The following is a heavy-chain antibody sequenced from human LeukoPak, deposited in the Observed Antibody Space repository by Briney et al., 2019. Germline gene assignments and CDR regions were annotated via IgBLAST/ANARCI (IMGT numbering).Heavy chain of an antibody. CDR2: ISSSSTI. J-gene: IGHJ4*02. CDR1: GFTFDDYA. Sequence: GGSLRLSCAASGFTFDDYAMHWVRQAPGKGLEWVSYISSSSTIYYADSVKGRFTISRDNAKNSLYLQMNSLRAEDTAVYYCARGYYGSGSSLTDYWGQGTLVTVSS. V-gene: IGHV3-69-1*01. CDR3: ARGYYGSGSSLTDY. D-gene: IGHD3-10*01.